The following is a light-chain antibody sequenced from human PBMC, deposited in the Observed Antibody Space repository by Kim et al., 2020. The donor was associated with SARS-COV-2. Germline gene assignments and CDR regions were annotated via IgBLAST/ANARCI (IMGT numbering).Light chain of an antibody. CDR1: SLNFYY. J-gene: IGLJ1*01. V-gene: IGLV3-19*01. Sequence: GKAVRITCKGESLNFYYASRYKQKPGQAPTLVISGKNDRPSGIPDRFSGSTSGNTASLTITGAQADDEADYYCSSRDSSSKYASYVFGTGTKVTVL. CDR2: GKN. CDR3: SSRDSSSKYASYV.